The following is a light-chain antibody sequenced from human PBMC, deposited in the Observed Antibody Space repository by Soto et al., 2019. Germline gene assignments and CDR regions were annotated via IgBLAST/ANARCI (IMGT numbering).Light chain of an antibody. CDR1: QSVRTS. V-gene: IGKV3-15*01. CDR2: DAS. J-gene: IGKJ2*01. CDR3: QQYNDWPPYT. Sequence: EIVMTQSPATLSVSPGESVSLSCRASQSVRTSLAWYQHRPGQAPRLLIYDASTRATGVPARFSGSGSGTEFTLTISSLQSEDFAVYSCQQYNDWPPYTFGQGTMVEIK.